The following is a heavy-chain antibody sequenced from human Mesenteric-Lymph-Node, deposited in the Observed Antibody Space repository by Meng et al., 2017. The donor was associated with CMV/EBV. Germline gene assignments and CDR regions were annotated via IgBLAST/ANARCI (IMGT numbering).Heavy chain of an antibody. V-gene: IGHV4-39*01. D-gene: IGHD1-1*01. J-gene: IGHJ4*02. CDR3: ARLTTGVYYFDY. CDR2: IYYSGST. CDR1: GGYISRRSYY. Sequence: TGSGGYISRRSYYWGWLRQPPGEGLEWIGNIYYSGSTYYNPSLKSRVTISVDTSKNQFSLKLSSVTAADTAVYYCARLTTGVYYFDYWGQGTLVTVSS.